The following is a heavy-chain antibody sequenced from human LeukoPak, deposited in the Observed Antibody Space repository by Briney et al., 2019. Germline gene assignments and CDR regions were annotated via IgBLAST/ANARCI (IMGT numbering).Heavy chain of an antibody. D-gene: IGHD1-26*01. CDR3: AKGARIVGATLDY. V-gene: IGHV3-30*02. CDR2: IRYDGSNK. J-gene: IGHJ4*02. Sequence: GGSLRLSCAASGFTFSSYGMHWVRQAPGKGLEWVAFIRYDGSNKYYADSVKGRFTISRDNSKNTLYLQMNSLRAEDTAVYYCAKGARIVGATLDYWGQGTLVTVSS. CDR1: GFTFSSYG.